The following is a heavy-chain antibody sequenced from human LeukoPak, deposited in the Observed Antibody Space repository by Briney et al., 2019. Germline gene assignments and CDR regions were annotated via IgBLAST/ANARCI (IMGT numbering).Heavy chain of an antibody. D-gene: IGHD1-26*01. CDR1: GGSISSYF. J-gene: IGHJ5*02. Sequence: SETLSLTCTVSGGSISSYFWTWIRQPPGKGLEWIGYIYYSGSTSYNPSLKSRVTMSVDTSKNQFSLNLNSVTAAGTAVYYCARGYLDWFDPWGQGTLVTVSS. V-gene: IGHV4-59*01. CDR2: IYYSGST. CDR3: ARGYLDWFDP.